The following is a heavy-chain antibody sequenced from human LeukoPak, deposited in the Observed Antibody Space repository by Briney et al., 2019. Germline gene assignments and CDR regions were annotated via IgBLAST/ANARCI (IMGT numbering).Heavy chain of an antibody. CDR2: ISWDGGST. CDR3: AKDISPVAAAGTGVDY. Sequence: GGSLRLSCAASGFTFDDYAMHWVRQAPGKGLEWVSLISWDGGSTYYADSVKGRFTISRDNSKNSLYLQMNSLRAEDTALYYCAKDISPVAAAGTGVDYWGQGTLVTVSS. J-gene: IGHJ4*02. D-gene: IGHD6-13*01. CDR1: GFTFDDYA. V-gene: IGHV3-43D*03.